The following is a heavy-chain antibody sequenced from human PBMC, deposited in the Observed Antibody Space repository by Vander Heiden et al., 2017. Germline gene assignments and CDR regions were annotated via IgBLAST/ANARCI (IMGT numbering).Heavy chain of an antibody. Sequence: QVQLQQWGAGLWKPSETLSLTCAAHGGSFSGYYWSWVRQPPGKGLEWIGEINHSGSTNYNPSLKSRVTISVDTSKNQFSLKLSSVTAADTAVYYCARGRITMLVLVTRPILFDPFVQVPLVPVSS. CDR2: INHSGST. V-gene: IGHV4-34*01. J-gene: IGHJ5*02. CDR1: GGSFSGYY. CDR3: ARGRITMLVLVTRPILFDP. D-gene: IGHD3-22*01.